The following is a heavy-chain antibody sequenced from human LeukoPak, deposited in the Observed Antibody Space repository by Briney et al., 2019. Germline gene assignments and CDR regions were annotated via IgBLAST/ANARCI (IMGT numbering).Heavy chain of an antibody. V-gene: IGHV3-74*01. J-gene: IGHJ3*02. CDR1: GFTFTNYW. Sequence: GGSLRLSCAASGFTFTNYWMHWVRQAPGKGLVWVSRVLSDGSRISYADSVKGRFTISRDNAKNTLYLQMDSLRAEDTAVYYCARVAVGGTRAFDIWGQGTTVTVSS. CDR2: VLSDGSRI. CDR3: ARVAVGGTRAFDI. D-gene: IGHD6-19*01.